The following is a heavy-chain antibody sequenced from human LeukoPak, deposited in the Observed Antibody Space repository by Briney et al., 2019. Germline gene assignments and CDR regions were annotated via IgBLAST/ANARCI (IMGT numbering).Heavy chain of an antibody. CDR3: ARSTGTTGYFDY. V-gene: IGHV3-23*01. D-gene: IGHD1-1*01. J-gene: IGHJ4*02. CDR2: ILDSGYST. Sequence: GGSLRLSCAASGFTFSSYAMSWVRQAPGKGLEWVSGILDSGYSTYYANSVKGRFTISRDNSKNTLYLQMNSLRAEDTAVYYCARSTGTTGYFDYWGQGTLVTVSS. CDR1: GFTFSSYA.